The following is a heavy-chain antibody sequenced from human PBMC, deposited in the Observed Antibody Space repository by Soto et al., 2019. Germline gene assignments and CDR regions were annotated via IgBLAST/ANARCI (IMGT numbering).Heavy chain of an antibody. V-gene: IGHV1-18*01. CDR2: ISAYNGNT. D-gene: IGHD2-15*01. J-gene: IGHJ4*02. Sequence: QVQLVQSGAEVKKPGASVKVSCKASGYTFTTYAITWVRQAPGQGLEWMGWISAYNGNTNYAQNLQGRVTMTTDTSTSTAYMELRSLRSDDTAVYYCASLGYCRTASCPRNDYWGQGTLVTVSS. CDR3: ASLGYCRTASCPRNDY. CDR1: GYTFTTYA.